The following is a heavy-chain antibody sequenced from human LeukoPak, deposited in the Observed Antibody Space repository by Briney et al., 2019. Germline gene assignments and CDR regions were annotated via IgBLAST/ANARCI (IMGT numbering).Heavy chain of an antibody. V-gene: IGHV6-1*01. Sequence: SQTLSLTCVISGDSVSSKSAAWNWIRQSPSRGLERLGRTYYRTKWHYDYAVSVKSRIAINPDTSKNQFSLQLNSVTPEDTAVYYCARAREYSSGWPAFHYWGQGTLVTVSS. CDR3: ARAREYSSGWPAFHY. CDR1: GDSVSSKSAA. J-gene: IGHJ4*02. D-gene: IGHD6-19*01. CDR2: TYYRTKWHY.